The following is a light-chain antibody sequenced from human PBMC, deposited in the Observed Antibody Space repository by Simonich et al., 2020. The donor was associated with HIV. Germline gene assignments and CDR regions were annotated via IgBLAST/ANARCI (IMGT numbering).Light chain of an antibody. CDR3: QQYDKWPPVLA. V-gene: IGKV3-15*01. J-gene: IGKJ4*01. CDR2: GAS. CDR1: QSVSSN. Sequence: EIVMTQSPVTLSVSPGERATLSCRASQSVSSNLAWYQQKPGQAPRLLIYGASIRATGIPARFSGRGSGTEFTLTINSMQSEDFAVYYCQQYDKWPPVLAFGGGTKVEIK.